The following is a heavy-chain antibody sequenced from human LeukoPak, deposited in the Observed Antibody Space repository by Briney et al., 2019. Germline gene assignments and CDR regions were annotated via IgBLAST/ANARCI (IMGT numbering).Heavy chain of an antibody. V-gene: IGHV3-9*01. CDR3: AKDYYYDSSGLRG. CDR2: ISWNSGSI. D-gene: IGHD3-22*01. CDR1: GFTFNTHS. Sequence: GGSLRLSCAASGFTFNTHSINWVRQAPGKGLEWVSGISWNSGSIGYADSVKGRFTISRDNAKNSLYLQMNSLRAEDTALYYCAKDYYYDSSGLRGWGQGTLVTVSS. J-gene: IGHJ4*02.